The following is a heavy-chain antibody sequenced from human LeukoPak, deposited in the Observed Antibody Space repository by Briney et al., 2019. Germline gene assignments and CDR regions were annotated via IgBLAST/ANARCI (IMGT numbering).Heavy chain of an antibody. D-gene: IGHD5-12*01. V-gene: IGHV4-59*11. Sequence: SETLSLTCAASGVSFSNHYLTWIRQPPGKGLEWIGHLYYSGHTNYNPSLKSRVTISIDKSKTQFSLKVTSVTAADAALYYCATGLGWLPDYWGQGTLVTVSS. CDR3: ATGLGWLPDY. CDR1: GVSFSNHY. J-gene: IGHJ4*02. CDR2: LYYSGHT.